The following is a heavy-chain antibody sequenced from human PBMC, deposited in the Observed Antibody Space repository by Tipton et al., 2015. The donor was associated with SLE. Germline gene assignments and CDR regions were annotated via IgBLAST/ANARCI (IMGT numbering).Heavy chain of an antibody. V-gene: IGHV3-64*01. CDR1: GFTFSSYA. Sequence: SLRLSCAASGFTFSSYAMHWVRQAPGKGLEYVSAISSNGGSTYYANSVKGRFTISRDNSKNTLYLQMGSLRAEDMAVYYCARFYETGTTGVYYYYYYGMDVWGQGTTVTVSS. J-gene: IGHJ6*02. CDR3: ARFYETGTTGVYYYYYYGMDV. D-gene: IGHD1-7*01. CDR2: ISSNGGST.